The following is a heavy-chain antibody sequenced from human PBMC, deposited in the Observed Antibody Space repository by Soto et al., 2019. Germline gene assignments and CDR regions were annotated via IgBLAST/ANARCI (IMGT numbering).Heavy chain of an antibody. CDR1: GYAFAGYW. D-gene: IGHD4-4*01. CDR2: IYCGDSQT. J-gene: IGHJ5*02. CDR3: GRVNSPSLPPWLDP. Sequence: GESLKISCKGSGYAFAGYWIGWVRQMPGIGLEWMGIIYCGDSQTKYNPSFQDQVIMSVDKSIHTAYLQWTSLKASDTAIYYCGRVNSPSLPPWLDPWGQGTQVTVSS. V-gene: IGHV5-51*01.